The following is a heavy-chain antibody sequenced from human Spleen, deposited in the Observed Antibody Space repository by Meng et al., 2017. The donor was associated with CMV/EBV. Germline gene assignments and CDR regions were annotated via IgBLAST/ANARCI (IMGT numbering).Heavy chain of an antibody. Sequence: LTCTVSGGSISSSGYDWGWIRQPPGKGLEFIGNIYYSGSTYYNPSLKSRVTISVDTSKNQFSLRLSSVTAADTAVYYCARGPPIDSWGQGTLVTVSS. V-gene: IGHV4-39*07. CDR3: ARGPPIDS. CDR1: GGSISSSGYD. J-gene: IGHJ4*02. CDR2: IYYSGST.